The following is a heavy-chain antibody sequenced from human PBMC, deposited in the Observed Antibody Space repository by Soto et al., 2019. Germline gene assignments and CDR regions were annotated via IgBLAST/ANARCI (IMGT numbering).Heavy chain of an antibody. CDR2: ITADGSSE. CDR1: GFRFSDHY. CDR3: SRDPEWEVSGDYFA. V-gene: IGHV3-11*01. D-gene: IGHD4-17*01. J-gene: IGHJ5*02. Sequence: PGGSLRLSCTTSGFRFSDHYMSWIRQAPGKGLEWVSYITADGSSEYYADSVKGRFTISRDNAKKSLHLQMDSLRAEDTAVYYCSRDPEWEVSGDYFAWGLGTLVTVSS.